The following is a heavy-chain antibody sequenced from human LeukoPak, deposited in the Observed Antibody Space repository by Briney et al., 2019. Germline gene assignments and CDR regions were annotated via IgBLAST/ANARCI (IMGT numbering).Heavy chain of an antibody. CDR1: GDSISSYY. CDR2: IFYSESP. V-gene: IGHV4-59*12. J-gene: IGHJ4*02. D-gene: IGHD6-13*01. Sequence: SETLSLTCTVSGDSISSYYWRWIRQPPGKGLEWIGNIFYSESPNYIPPLKSRVTTSFDTSKNQFSLKLSFVTAADTAVYYCARVGHIVAAGTYDYWGQGTLVTVSS. CDR3: ARVGHIVAAGTYDY.